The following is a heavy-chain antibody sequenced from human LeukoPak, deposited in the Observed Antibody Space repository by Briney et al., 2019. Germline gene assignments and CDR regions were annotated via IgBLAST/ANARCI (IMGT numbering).Heavy chain of an antibody. Sequence: GGSLRLSCAASRFTFSRYSMNWVRQAPGKGLEWVSYTSSSDSTKYYADSVKGRFTISRDNSKNTLFLQMNSLRADDTAVYYCAKISVTLTRDYWGQGTLVTVSS. CDR3: AKISVTLTRDY. D-gene: IGHD6-19*01. CDR2: TSSSDSTK. J-gene: IGHJ4*02. CDR1: RFTFSRYS. V-gene: IGHV3-48*01.